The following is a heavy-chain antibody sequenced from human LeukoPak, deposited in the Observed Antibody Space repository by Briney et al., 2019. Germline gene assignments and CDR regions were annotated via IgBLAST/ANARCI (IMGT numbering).Heavy chain of an antibody. Sequence: ASVKVSCKASGYTFTSYGISWVRQAPGQGLEWMGWISAYNGNTNYAQKPQGRVTMTTDTSTSTAYMELRSLRSDDTAVYYCARGVSSSWYKRYYYYGMDVWGQGTTVTVSS. V-gene: IGHV1-18*01. J-gene: IGHJ6*02. CDR1: GYTFTSYG. D-gene: IGHD6-13*01. CDR2: ISAYNGNT. CDR3: ARGVSSSWYKRYYYYGMDV.